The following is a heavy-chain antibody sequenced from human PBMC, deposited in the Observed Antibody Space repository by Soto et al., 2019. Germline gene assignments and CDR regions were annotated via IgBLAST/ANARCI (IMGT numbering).Heavy chain of an antibody. V-gene: IGHV4-38-2*01. CDR3: ARSLLTSSWYAGS. CDR1: GYSISSGYY. Sequence: SEPLSLTCVVSGYSISSGYYWGWIRQPPGKGLEWIGSIYHSGTTYYNPSLKSRVTISLDTSRNQFSLKLTSVTAADTAVYYCARSLLTSSWYAGSWGQGTLVTVSS. CDR2: IYHSGTT. D-gene: IGHD6-13*01. J-gene: IGHJ5*02.